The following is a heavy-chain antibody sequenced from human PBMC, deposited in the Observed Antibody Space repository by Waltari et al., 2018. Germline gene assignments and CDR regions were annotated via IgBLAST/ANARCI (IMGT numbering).Heavy chain of an antibody. V-gene: IGHV4-38-2*01. J-gene: IGHJ4*02. CDR1: GYSISSGYY. CDR3: ARGSGSGVFDY. CDR2: IYHSGST. D-gene: IGHD3-10*01. Sequence: QVQLQESGPGLVKPSETLSLTCAVSGYSISSGYYWGWIRQPPGKGLEWIGSIYHSGSTYSNPSLKSRVTISVDTSKNQFSRKLSSVTAADTAVYYCARGSGSGVFDYWGQGTLVTVSS.